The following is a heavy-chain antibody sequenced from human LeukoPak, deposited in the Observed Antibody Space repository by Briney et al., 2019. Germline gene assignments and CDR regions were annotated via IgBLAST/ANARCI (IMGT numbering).Heavy chain of an antibody. CDR1: GGSINSRSYY. V-gene: IGHV4-39*01. D-gene: IGHD3-10*02. CDR2: IYYSGTT. J-gene: IGHJ5*01. Sequence: SETLSLTCTASGGSINSRSYYWGWNRQSPGKGLEWIGAIYYSGTTYYKPSLKRRVSTSADTSKNQFSLKMRLVTAADTAVYYCARGYGRGFPSWFDSWGQGTLVAVSS. CDR3: ARGYGRGFPSWFDS.